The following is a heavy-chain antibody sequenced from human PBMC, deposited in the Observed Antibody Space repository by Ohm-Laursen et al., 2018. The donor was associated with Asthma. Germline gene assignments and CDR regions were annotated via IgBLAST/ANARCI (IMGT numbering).Heavy chain of an antibody. V-gene: IGHV4-31*02. D-gene: IGHD3-9*01. CDR3: ARDRYYDNGGLDV. CDR1: GASISSDRYF. Sequence: PSETLSLTWTVSGASISSDRYFWSWIRQRPGTGLEWVGYIYHSGSTYYSPSLKSRVTMSVDTSMNQFSLNLNSVTAADTAVYYCARDRYYDNGGLDVWGQGTPVTVSS. CDR2: IYHSGST. J-gene: IGHJ6*02.